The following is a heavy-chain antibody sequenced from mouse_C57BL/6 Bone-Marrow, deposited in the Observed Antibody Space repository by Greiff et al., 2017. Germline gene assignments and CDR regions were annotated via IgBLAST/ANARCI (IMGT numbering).Heavy chain of an antibody. CDR3: ARSRDYYGPYAMDY. V-gene: IGHV1-81*01. CDR2: IYPRSGNT. Sequence: VHLVESGAELARPGASVKLSCKASGYTFTSYGISWVKQRTGQGLEWIGEIYPRSGNTYYNEKFKGKATLTADKSSSTAYMELRSLTSEDSAVYFCARSRDYYGPYAMDYWGQGTSVTVSS. CDR1: GYTFTSYG. J-gene: IGHJ4*01. D-gene: IGHD1-1*01.